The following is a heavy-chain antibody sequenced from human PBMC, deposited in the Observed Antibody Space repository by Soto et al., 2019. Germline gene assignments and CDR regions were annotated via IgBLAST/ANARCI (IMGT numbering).Heavy chain of an antibody. CDR3: ASDRYGSRRYLHAY. CDR2: IYYSGST. Sequence: SGTLSLTCTVSGGSLVSGLYSWNGIRQHPGKGLYLIGYIYYSGSTYYNPSLKSRVTISVDTSKNQFSLKLSSVTAAHTAVYSFASDRYGSRRYLHAYCDRGTL. D-gene: IGHD3-16*02. J-gene: IGHJ4*02. V-gene: IGHV4-31*03. CDR1: GGSLVSGLYS.